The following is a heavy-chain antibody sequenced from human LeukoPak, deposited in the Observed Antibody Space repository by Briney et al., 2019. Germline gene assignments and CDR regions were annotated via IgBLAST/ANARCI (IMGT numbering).Heavy chain of an antibody. Sequence: ASVKVSCKASGYTFTGYFMHWVRQAPGQGLEWMGWINPNSGSTSYLRNFQGRITMTRDTSISTAYMDLSRLRSDDTAVYYCARGRPGDYFDYWGQGTLVTVSS. J-gene: IGHJ4*02. CDR2: INPNSGST. V-gene: IGHV1-2*02. D-gene: IGHD6-25*01. CDR3: ARGRPGDYFDY. CDR1: GYTFTGYF.